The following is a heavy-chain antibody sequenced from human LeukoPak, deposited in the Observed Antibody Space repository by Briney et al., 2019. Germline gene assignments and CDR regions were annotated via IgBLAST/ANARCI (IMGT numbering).Heavy chain of an antibody. D-gene: IGHD3-9*01. CDR1: GFTFSSYG. CDR3: AKWGDYDILTGYYDPDY. Sequence: GGSLRLSCAASGFTFSSYGMHWVRQAPGKGLEWVAVISYDGSNKYYADSVKGRFTISRDTSKNTLFLQMNSLRAEDTAVYYCAKWGDYDILTGYYDPDYWGQGTLATVSS. J-gene: IGHJ4*02. V-gene: IGHV3-30*18. CDR2: ISYDGSNK.